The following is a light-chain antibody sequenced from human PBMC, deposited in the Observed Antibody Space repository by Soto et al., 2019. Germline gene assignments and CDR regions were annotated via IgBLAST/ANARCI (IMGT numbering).Light chain of an antibody. Sequence: EIVLTQSPGTLSLFPGEGVTLSCRASQSVSSTSLAWYQQKPGQAPRLLTYGASSRATGLPDRFSGSGSGTDFALTISRLEPEDFAVYSCQQYGQQSGRSSWTFGQGTKVEIK. CDR1: QSVSSTS. J-gene: IGKJ1*01. CDR2: GAS. V-gene: IGKV3-20*01. CDR3: QQYGQQSGRSSWT.